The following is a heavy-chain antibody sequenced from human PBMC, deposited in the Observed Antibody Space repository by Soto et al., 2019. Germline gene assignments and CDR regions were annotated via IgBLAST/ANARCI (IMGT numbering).Heavy chain of an antibody. Sequence: GGSLRLACASSVFTFSSYAMHWVRQAPGKGLEWVAVISYDGSNKYYADSVKGRFTISRDNSKNTLYLQMNSLRAEDTAVYYCAREYYDFWSGGFDYWGQGTLVTVSS. CDR1: VFTFSSYA. D-gene: IGHD3-3*01. CDR3: AREYYDFWSGGFDY. V-gene: IGHV3-30-3*01. CDR2: ISYDGSNK. J-gene: IGHJ4*02.